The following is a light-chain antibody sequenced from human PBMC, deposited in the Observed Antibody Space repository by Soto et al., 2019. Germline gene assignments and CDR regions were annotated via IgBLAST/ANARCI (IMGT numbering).Light chain of an antibody. V-gene: IGLV2-8*01. CDR2: EVT. Sequence: QSALTQPPSASGSPGQSVTISCTGTSSDVGAYKYVSWYQQYPGKAPKLMIYEVTKRPSGVPDRFSGSKSGNTASLTVSGLQAEDEAGYYCTSYVGNDIWGVGGGTKLTVL. CDR1: SSDVGAYKY. CDR3: TSYVGNDIWG. J-gene: IGLJ2*01.